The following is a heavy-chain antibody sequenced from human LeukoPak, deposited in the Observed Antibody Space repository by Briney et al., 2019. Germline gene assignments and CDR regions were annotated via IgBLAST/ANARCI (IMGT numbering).Heavy chain of an antibody. Sequence: ASVKVSCKASGYTFTSYDINWVRQATGQELEWMGWMNPNSGNTGYSQKFQGRVTMTRNTSTRTAYMELSSLRSEDTAVYYCARVYGDIDYWGQGTLVTVSS. CDR2: MNPNSGNT. V-gene: IGHV1-8*01. J-gene: IGHJ4*02. CDR1: GYTFTSYD. D-gene: IGHD2-21*01. CDR3: ARVYGDIDY.